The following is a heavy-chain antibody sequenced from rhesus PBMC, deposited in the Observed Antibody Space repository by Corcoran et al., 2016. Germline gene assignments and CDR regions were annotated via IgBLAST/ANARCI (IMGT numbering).Heavy chain of an antibody. J-gene: IGHJ4*01. CDR3: AREGSGSFDY. CDR1: GGSISRNY. CDR2: ISGSGGGT. D-gene: IGHD6-25*01. Sequence: QLQLQESGPGLVKPSETLSLTCAVSGGSISRNYWSWIRQPPGKGLEWIGRISGSGGGTNYNPSLKNRVTMSRDTYKNQVSLKLSSVTAADTAVYYCAREGSGSFDYWGQGVLVTVSS. V-gene: IGHV4-173*01.